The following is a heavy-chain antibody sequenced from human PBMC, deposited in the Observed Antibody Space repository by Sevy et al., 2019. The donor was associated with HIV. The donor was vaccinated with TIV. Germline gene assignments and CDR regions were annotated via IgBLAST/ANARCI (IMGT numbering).Heavy chain of an antibody. CDR1: GLSFSNFG. D-gene: IGHD4-17*01. CDR2: SSYDGHTN. Sequence: GGSLRLSCIASGLSFSNFGMHWVRQAPGKGLEWVAISSYDGHTNYFGDSVKGRVTISRDNSKNTLYLQMNRLRVQDTAVYYCAKDLLRLTIKELAKDHYYGMDFWGQGTTVTVSS. V-gene: IGHV3-30*18. CDR3: AKDLLRLTIKELAKDHYYGMDF. J-gene: IGHJ6*01.